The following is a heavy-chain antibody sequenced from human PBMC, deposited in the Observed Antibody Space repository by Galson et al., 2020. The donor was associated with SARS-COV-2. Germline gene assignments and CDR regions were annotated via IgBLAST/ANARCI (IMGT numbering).Heavy chain of an antibody. J-gene: IGHJ4*02. CDR1: GFSLSTSGMC. CDR2: IDWDDDK. CDR3: ARIGYSSGWYSGGKVDY. D-gene: IGHD6-19*01. V-gene: IGHV2-70*01. Sequence: SGPTLVKPTQTLTLTCTFSGFSLSTSGMCVSWIRQPPGKALEWLALIDWDDDKYYSTSLKTRLTISKDTSKNQVVLTMTNMDPVDTATYYCARIGYSSGWYSGGKVDYWGQGTLVTVSS.